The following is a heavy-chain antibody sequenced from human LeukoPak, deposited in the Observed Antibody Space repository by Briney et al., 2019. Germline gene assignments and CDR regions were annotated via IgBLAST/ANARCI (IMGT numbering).Heavy chain of an antibody. Sequence: GGSLRLSCAGSGFTFSHFWMSWVRQAPGKGLEWVAYIKKTGIETYYLDSVKGRFTITRDNNRNSLFLQMYSLRAEDTAVYYCHTIFGVVIQNDYWGQGTLVTVSS. J-gene: IGHJ4*02. V-gene: IGHV3-7*01. D-gene: IGHD3-3*01. CDR3: HTIFGVVIQNDY. CDR1: GFTFSHFW. CDR2: IKKTGIET.